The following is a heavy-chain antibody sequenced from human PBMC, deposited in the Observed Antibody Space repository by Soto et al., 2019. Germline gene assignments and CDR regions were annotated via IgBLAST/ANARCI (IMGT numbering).Heavy chain of an antibody. CDR3: VASLAASGLNWLDP. CDR1: GGYVSRGGYY. V-gene: IGHV4-31*03. J-gene: IGHJ5*02. D-gene: IGHD6-13*01. Sequence: VQLEESGPGLVKPAQTLSLTCSVSGGYVSRGGYYWTWIRQRPEEGLDRHHPGKGLEWIGYVHHNNGAYYSPRLESRTTISVDTSKNQFSLRLTSMTAADTAVYYCVASLAASGLNWLDPWGRGTLVTVSS. CDR2: VHHNNGA.